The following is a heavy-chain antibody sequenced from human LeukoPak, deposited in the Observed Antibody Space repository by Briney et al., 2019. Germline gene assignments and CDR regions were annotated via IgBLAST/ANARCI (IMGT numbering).Heavy chain of an antibody. CDR3: ARVPFIVVIPTANLKWYFDL. CDR1: GGSVSSGSYY. CDR2: IYYTGST. D-gene: IGHD2-2*01. V-gene: IGHV4-61*01. J-gene: IGHJ2*01. Sequence: SETLSLTCTVSGGSVSSGSYYWSWIRQPPGTGLEWIGYIYYTGSTNYNPSLKSRVIISVDTSKNQFSLNLSSVTAADTAVYYCARVPFIVVIPTANLKWYFDLWGRGTLVTVSS.